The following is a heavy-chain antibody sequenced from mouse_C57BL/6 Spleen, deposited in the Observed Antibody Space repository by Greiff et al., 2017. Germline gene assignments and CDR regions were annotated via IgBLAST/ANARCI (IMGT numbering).Heavy chain of an antibody. J-gene: IGHJ4*01. CDR2: IYPGSGST. V-gene: IGHV1-55*01. Sequence: VQLQQSGAELVKPGASVKMSCKASGYTFTSYWIIWVKQRPGQGLEWIGDIYPGSGSTNYNEKFKSKATLTVDTSSSTAYMQLSSLTSEDAAVYYCAREEAVDAMDYWGQGTSVTVSS. D-gene: IGHD1-3*01. CDR3: AREEAVDAMDY. CDR1: GYTFTSYW.